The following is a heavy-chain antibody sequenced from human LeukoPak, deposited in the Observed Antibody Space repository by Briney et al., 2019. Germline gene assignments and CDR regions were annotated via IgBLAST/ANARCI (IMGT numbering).Heavy chain of an antibody. Sequence: SETLSLTCTVSGGSISSSSYYWGWIRQPPGKGLEWIGSIYYSGSTYYNPSLKSRVTISVDTSKNQFSLKVSSVTAADTAVYYCARVTMVRGVPTYYMDVWGKGATVTISS. J-gene: IGHJ6*03. D-gene: IGHD3-10*01. V-gene: IGHV4-39*07. CDR2: IYYSGST. CDR3: ARVTMVRGVPTYYMDV. CDR1: GGSISSSSYY.